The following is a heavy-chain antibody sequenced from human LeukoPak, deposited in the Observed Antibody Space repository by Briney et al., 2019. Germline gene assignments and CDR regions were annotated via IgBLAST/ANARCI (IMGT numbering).Heavy chain of an antibody. CDR1: GYTFTSYD. Sequence: ASVKVSCKASGYTFTSYDINWVRQATGQGLEWMGWINPNSGGTNYAQKFQGWVTMTRDTSISTAYMELSRLRSDDTAVYYCARALNYYGSGTTAYGMDVWGQGTTVTVSS. J-gene: IGHJ6*02. CDR2: INPNSGGT. D-gene: IGHD3-10*01. V-gene: IGHV1-2*04. CDR3: ARALNYYGSGTTAYGMDV.